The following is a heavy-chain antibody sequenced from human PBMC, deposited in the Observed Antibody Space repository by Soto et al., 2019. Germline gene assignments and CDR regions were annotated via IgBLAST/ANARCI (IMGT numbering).Heavy chain of an antibody. Sequence: PGGSLRLSCTASGFTFNTHWMHWVRQAPGKGLVWVSRIYFDGITTNYADSVKGRLTVSRDNAKNTVYLHVSTLRDEDAAVYYCARGGAMGVDYWGQGTLVTVSS. D-gene: IGHD1-26*01. CDR3: ARGGAMGVDY. V-gene: IGHV3-74*01. CDR1: GFTFNTHW. J-gene: IGHJ4*02. CDR2: IYFDGITT.